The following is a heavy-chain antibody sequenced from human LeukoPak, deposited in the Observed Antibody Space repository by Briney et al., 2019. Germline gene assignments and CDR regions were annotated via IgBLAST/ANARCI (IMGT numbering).Heavy chain of an antibody. J-gene: IGHJ4*02. Sequence: SETLSLTCAVYGGSFSGYYWSWIRQPPGKGLEWIGEINQSGSTNYNSSLKSRVTISVDTSKSQLSLKLNSVTAADTAFYYCARARCDSSSCYANFDSWGQGTLVTVSS. CDR2: INQSGST. CDR1: GGSFSGYY. D-gene: IGHD2-2*01. CDR3: ARARCDSSSCYANFDS. V-gene: IGHV4-34*01.